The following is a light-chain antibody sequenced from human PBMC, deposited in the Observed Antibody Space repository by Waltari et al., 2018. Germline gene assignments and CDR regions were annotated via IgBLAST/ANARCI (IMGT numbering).Light chain of an antibody. V-gene: IGLV3-19*01. Sequence: SSELTQDPVVSVALGQTVRITCQGDSFRRKHASWYQQKPGQAPVLVIYGQNNRPSGIADRFSGSTSGNTASLTITGAQAEDEADYYCDSRDSSGNHEVFGGGTKLTVL. CDR1: SFRRKH. CDR3: DSRDSSGNHEV. CDR2: GQN. J-gene: IGLJ2*01.